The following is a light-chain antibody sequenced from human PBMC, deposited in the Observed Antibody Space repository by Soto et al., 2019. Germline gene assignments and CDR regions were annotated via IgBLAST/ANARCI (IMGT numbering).Light chain of an antibody. Sequence: QSALTQPASVSESPGQSITIPCTGSSSDVGGYNYVSWYQQHPGKAPKLLIYDVNNRPSGVSTRFSGSKSGNTASLTISGVQPEDEANYYCSSYTSSSPLVVFGGGTKLTVL. V-gene: IGLV2-14*01. CDR1: SSDVGGYNY. J-gene: IGLJ2*01. CDR2: DVN. CDR3: SSYTSSSPLVV.